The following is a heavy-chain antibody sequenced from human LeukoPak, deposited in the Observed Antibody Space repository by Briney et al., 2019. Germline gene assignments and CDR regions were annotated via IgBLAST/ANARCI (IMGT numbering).Heavy chain of an antibody. Sequence: GGSLRLSCAASGLTFSDYWMTWVRQAPGKGLEWVANINQGGSDKYYVDCVKGRFTISRDNAKNSLYLQMNSLRAEDTALYYCAKGGGWFYYFDYWGQGTLVTVSS. V-gene: IGHV3-7*03. J-gene: IGHJ4*02. CDR3: AKGGGWFYYFDY. CDR1: GLTFSDYW. D-gene: IGHD6-19*01. CDR2: INQGGSDK.